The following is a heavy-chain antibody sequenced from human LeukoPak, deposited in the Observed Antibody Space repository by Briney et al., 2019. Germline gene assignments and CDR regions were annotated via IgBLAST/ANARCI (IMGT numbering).Heavy chain of an antibody. CDR2: ISSSSSYI. V-gene: IGHV3-21*01. Sequence: GGSLRLSRAASGFTFSSYWMSWVRQAPGKGLEWVSSISSSSSYIYYADSVKGRFTISRDNAKNSLYLQMNSLRAEDTAVYYCARDRQKATYGDYQDWFDPWGQGTLVTVSS. D-gene: IGHD4-17*01. CDR1: GFTFSSYW. J-gene: IGHJ5*02. CDR3: ARDRQKATYGDYQDWFDP.